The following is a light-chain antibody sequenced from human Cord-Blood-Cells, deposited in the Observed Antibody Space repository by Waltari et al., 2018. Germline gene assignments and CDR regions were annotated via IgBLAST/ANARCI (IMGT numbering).Light chain of an antibody. CDR1: SSDVGGYNY. J-gene: IGLJ1*01. CDR2: DVS. V-gene: IGLV2-11*01. CDR3: CSYAGSYTYV. Sequence: QSALTQPRSVSGSPGQSVTISCTGTSSDVGGYNYVSWYQQHPGKAPKLMIYDVSQRPAWVPDRFSGSNSGTTASLTISGLQAEDEADYYCCSYAGSYTYVFGTGTKVTVL.